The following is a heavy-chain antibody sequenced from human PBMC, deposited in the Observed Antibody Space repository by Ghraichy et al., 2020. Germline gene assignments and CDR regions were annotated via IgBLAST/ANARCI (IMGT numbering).Heavy chain of an antibody. CDR2: INPNSGGT. D-gene: IGHD3-10*01. CDR1: GYTFTGYY. Sequence: ASVKVSCKASGYTFTGYYMHWVRQAPGQGLEWMGRINPNSGGTNYAQKFQGRVTMTRDTSISTAYMELSRLRSDDTAVYYCARDPDELWPTELWVQGSDYWGQGTLVTVSS. CDR3: ARDPDELWPTELWVQGSDY. J-gene: IGHJ4*02. V-gene: IGHV1-2*06.